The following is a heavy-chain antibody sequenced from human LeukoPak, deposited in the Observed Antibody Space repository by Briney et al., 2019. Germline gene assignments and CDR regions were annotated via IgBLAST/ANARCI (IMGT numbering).Heavy chain of an antibody. V-gene: IGHV1-46*01. D-gene: IGHD1-26*01. CDR3: ARTVGATDGVGYYFDY. CDR1: GYTFTSYY. Sequence: ASVKVSCKASGYTFTSYYMHWVRQAPGQGLEWMGIINPSGGSTSYAQKFQGRVTMTRDTSMSTVYMELSSLRSEDTAVYYCARTVGATDGVGYYFDYWGQGTLVTVSS. CDR2: INPSGGST. J-gene: IGHJ4*02.